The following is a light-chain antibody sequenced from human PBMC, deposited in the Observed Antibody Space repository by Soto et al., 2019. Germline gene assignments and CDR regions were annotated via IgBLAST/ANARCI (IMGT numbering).Light chain of an antibody. CDR2: DTS. CDR3: QQYENLVMYT. Sequence: DIQMTQSPASLSASLGDRVTITCRASQNISEYLNWFQQKPGEAPKLLIFDTSNLEEGVPSRFSGSGYGTDFTFTISSLQPEDIATYYCQQYENLVMYTFGQGTKLDI. V-gene: IGKV1-33*01. CDR1: QNISEY. J-gene: IGKJ2*01.